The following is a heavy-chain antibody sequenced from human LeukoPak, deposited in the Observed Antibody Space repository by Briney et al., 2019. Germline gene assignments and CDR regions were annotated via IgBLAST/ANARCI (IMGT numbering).Heavy chain of an antibody. CDR3: ARDYYDSSGYYQGIDY. V-gene: IGHV1-69*13. D-gene: IGHD3-22*01. J-gene: IGHJ4*02. Sequence: EASVKVSCKASGGTFSSYAISWVRQAPGQGLEWMGGITPIFGTANYAQKFQGRVTITADESTSTAYMELSSLRSEDTAVYYCARDYYDSSGYYQGIDYWGQGTLVTVSS. CDR1: GGTFSSYA. CDR2: ITPIFGTA.